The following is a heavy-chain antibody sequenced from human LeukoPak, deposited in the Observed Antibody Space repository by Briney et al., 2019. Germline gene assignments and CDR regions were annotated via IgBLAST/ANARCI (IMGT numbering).Heavy chain of an antibody. Sequence: PGGSLRFSCAASGFSFSNYWMNWVRQAPGKGLEWVANIKEGGSEKYYVHSVKGRFTISRDNARNSLYLQMNSLRAEDTAVYYCASGRQLGYWGQGTLVTVSS. CDR1: GFSFSNYW. CDR3: ASGRQLGY. D-gene: IGHD6-13*01. CDR2: IKEGGSEK. J-gene: IGHJ4*02. V-gene: IGHV3-7*01.